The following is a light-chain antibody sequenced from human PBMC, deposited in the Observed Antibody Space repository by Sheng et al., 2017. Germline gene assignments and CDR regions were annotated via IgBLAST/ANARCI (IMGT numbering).Light chain of an antibody. CDR3: QQSYGTPPYT. J-gene: IGKJ2*01. CDR1: RALAA. CDR2: ATS. Sequence: DIQMTQSPSALSASIGETESPSLAGQVRALAAILKLVSAEARERPLTLLIYATSSLQSGVPSRFSGSGSATDFTLTISSLQPEDSAAYFCQQSYGTPPYTFGQGTKLEIK. V-gene: IGKV1-39*01.